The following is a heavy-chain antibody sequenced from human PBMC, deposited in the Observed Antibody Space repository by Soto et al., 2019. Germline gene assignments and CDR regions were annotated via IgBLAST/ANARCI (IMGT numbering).Heavy chain of an antibody. J-gene: IGHJ6*02. CDR2: IIPIFGTA. CDR3: ARDLHYYDSSGYYQGGDYYYDGMDI. CDR1: GGTFSSYA. V-gene: IGHV1-69*06. Sequence: SVKVSCKASGGTFSSYAISWVRQAPGQGLEWMGGIIPIFGTANYAQKFQVRVTITADKSTSTAYMELSSVRPEETAVYYCARDLHYYDSSGYYQGGDYYYDGMDIWGQGTTGTVSS. D-gene: IGHD3-22*01.